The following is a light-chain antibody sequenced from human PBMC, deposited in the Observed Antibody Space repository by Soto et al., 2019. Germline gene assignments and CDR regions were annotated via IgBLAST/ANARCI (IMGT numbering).Light chain of an antibody. CDR2: WAS. CDR3: LLNYVSTRP. Sequence: DIMITESPESGAVSLGEWATINCKSSQSVLFSSNNKNYLGWYQQKPGQPPKMLIYWASTRESGVPERFCCSGAGSVCTRTISSLQAEDVIVDYCLLNYVSTRPFCQGTKVEIK. J-gene: IGKJ1*01. CDR1: QSVLFSSNNKNY. V-gene: IGKV4-1*01.